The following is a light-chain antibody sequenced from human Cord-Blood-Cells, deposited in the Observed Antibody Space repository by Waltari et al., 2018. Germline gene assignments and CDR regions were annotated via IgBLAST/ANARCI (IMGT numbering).Light chain of an antibody. Sequence: DIQMTQSPSTLSASVGDTVTITCRASQSISSWLAWYQQKPGKAPKLLIYKASSLESGVPSRFSGSGSETEFTLTISSLQPDDFATYYCQQYNSYSPYSFGQGTKLEIK. J-gene: IGKJ2*03. CDR2: KAS. CDR1: QSISSW. V-gene: IGKV1-5*03. CDR3: QQYNSYSPYS.